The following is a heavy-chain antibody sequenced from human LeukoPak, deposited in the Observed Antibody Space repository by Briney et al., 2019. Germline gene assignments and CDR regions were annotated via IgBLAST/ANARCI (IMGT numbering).Heavy chain of an antibody. Sequence: GGSLRLSCGASGFIFSSYGMHWVRQAPGKGLEWVAFIRYDGRNKYYAESVKGRFTISRDNSKNTLYLQMNSLRAEDTAVYYCAKDRRVGFQGFDYWGRGTLVTVSS. D-gene: IGHD3-10*01. V-gene: IGHV3-30*02. CDR2: IRYDGRNK. J-gene: IGHJ4*02. CDR3: AKDRRVGFQGFDY. CDR1: GFIFSSYG.